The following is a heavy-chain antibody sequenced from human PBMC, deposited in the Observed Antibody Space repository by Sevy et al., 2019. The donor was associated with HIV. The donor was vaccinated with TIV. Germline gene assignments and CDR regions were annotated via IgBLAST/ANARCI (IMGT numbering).Heavy chain of an antibody. CDR1: GFTFSTYG. CDR3: AQDWGGSGSYPLRNVLDV. Sequence: GGSLRLSCAASGFTFSTYGMHWVRQAPGKGLEWVAAIWDDGRNEHYVDSVKGRFAISRDNSKNTLHLQMNSLRADDTDIYDGAQDWGGSGSYPLRNVLDVWGKGTTVTVSS. V-gene: IGHV3-33*06. CDR2: IWDDGRNE. D-gene: IGHD3-10*01. J-gene: IGHJ6*04.